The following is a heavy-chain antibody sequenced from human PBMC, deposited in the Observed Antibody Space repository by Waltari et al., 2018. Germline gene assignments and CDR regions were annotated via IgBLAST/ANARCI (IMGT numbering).Heavy chain of an antibody. CDR3: ARGALWFGESTLDY. Sequence: QVQLQESGPGLVKPSETLSLTCTVSGGSISSYYWSWIRQPPGKGLEWIGYIYYSGSTTYNPSLKSRVTISVDTSKNQFSLKLSSVTAADTAVYYCARGALWFGESTLDYWGQGTLVTVSS. CDR1: GGSISSYY. D-gene: IGHD3-10*01. CDR2: IYYSGST. J-gene: IGHJ4*02. V-gene: IGHV4-59*01.